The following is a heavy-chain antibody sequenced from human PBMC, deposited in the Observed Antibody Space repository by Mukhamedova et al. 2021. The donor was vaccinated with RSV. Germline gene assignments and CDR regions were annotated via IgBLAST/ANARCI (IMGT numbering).Heavy chain of an antibody. CDR2: IYPGDSDT. CDR3: ASAGYNSSWYWFDP. Sequence: EWMGIIYPGDSDTRYSPSFQGQVAISADKSTRTAYLQWSSLKASDTAMYYCASAGYNSSWYWFDPWGQGTLVTVSS. D-gene: IGHD6-13*01. J-gene: IGHJ5*02. V-gene: IGHV5-51*01.